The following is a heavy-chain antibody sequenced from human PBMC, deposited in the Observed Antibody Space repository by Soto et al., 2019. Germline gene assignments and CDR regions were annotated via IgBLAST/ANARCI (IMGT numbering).Heavy chain of an antibody. Sequence: QLQLQESGPGLVKPSETLSLTCTVSGGSISSSSYYWGWIRQPPGKGLEWIGTIYYSGSTFYNPSLKGRVTMSVDTSKNQFSLTLSSVTAADTAVYYCARSSWGRFFDLWGRGTLVTVSS. CDR3: ARSSWGRFFDL. CDR2: IYYSGST. J-gene: IGHJ2*01. V-gene: IGHV4-39*01. CDR1: GGSISSSSYY. D-gene: IGHD7-27*01.